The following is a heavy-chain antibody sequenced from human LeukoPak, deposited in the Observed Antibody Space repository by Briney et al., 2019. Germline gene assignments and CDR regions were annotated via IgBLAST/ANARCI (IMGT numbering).Heavy chain of an antibody. CDR2: IRYDGSDK. Sequence: GGSLRLSCAASGFAFSSYGIHWVRQAPVKGLEWVAFIRYDGSDKYFADIVKGRFTISRDNSKNTVYLQMNSLRVEDTAIYYCARDPLTGSYGVNWLDPWGQGTLVTVSS. D-gene: IGHD1-26*01. V-gene: IGHV3-30*02. CDR3: ARDPLTGSYGVNWLDP. CDR1: GFAFSSYG. J-gene: IGHJ5*02.